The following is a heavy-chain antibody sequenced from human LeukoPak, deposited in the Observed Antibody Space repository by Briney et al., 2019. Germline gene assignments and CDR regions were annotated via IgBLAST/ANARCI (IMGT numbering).Heavy chain of an antibody. Sequence: GGSLRLSCTASGFTFSRSAFSWVRKAQGTGLEWVSAISDTGAITHSADSVKGRFTITRDSSKNTLSLQMNRLRAEDTALYYCAKWGLIVGYRYSSWGQGTLVTVSS. J-gene: IGHJ4*02. CDR3: AKWGLIVGYRYSS. D-gene: IGHD5-18*01. CDR1: GFTFSRSA. CDR2: ISDTGAIT. V-gene: IGHV3-23*01.